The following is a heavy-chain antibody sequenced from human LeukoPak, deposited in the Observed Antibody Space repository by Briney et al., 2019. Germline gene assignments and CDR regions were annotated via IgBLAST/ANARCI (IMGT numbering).Heavy chain of an antibody. CDR2: IYTSGST. Sequence: SETLSLTCTVSVGSISSYYWSWIRQPAGKGLEWIGRIYTSGSTNFNPSLKSRVTMSVDTSKNQFSLKLSSVTAADTAVYYCARAPYSYGLYYYYYYMDVWGKGTTVTVSS. V-gene: IGHV4-4*07. CDR3: ARAPYSYGLYYYYYYMDV. J-gene: IGHJ6*03. CDR1: VGSISSYY. D-gene: IGHD5-18*01.